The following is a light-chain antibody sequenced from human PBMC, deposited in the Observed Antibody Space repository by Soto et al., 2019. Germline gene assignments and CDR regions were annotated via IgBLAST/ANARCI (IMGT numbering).Light chain of an antibody. CDR2: GTS. CDR1: QSVSSNY. V-gene: IGKV3-20*01. J-gene: IGKJ5*01. Sequence: DIALPESPCTVSVSPGESATVLARASQSVSSNYVAWYQKKASQAPRLINSGTSRRGAGIPGRFSGSGGGTFFPLISSMLQADYSADYCCQHNGCSLTFGQGTRLEIK. CDR3: QHNGCSLT.